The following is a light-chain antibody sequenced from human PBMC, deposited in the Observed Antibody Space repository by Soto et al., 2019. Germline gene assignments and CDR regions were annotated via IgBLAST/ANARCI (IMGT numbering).Light chain of an antibody. J-gene: IGKJ3*01. CDR1: QSVASN. CDR2: GAS. V-gene: IGKV3-15*01. CDR3: QQYNDWPFT. Sequence: EIVMTQSPATLPVSPGERATLSCRARQSVASNLAWYQQKPGQAPRLLIYGASTRATGIPARFSASGSGTEFTLTISSLQSEDFAVYYCQQYNDWPFTFGPGTNVDIK.